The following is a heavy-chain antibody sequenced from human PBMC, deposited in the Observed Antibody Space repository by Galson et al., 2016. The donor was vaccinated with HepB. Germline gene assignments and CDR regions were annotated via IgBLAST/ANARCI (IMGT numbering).Heavy chain of an antibody. J-gene: IGHJ4*02. V-gene: IGHV3-23*01. CDR2: MGGSGGTT. D-gene: IGHD3-3*02. Sequence: SLRLSCAASGYTFSSYAMSWVRQAPGKGLEWVSAMGGSGGTTSYADSVKGRFTISRDNSKNTLFLQMNSLRAEDTAIYYCAKHHFWSGYYVYSWGQGTLVTVSS. CDR1: GYTFSSYA. CDR3: AKHHFWSGYYVYS.